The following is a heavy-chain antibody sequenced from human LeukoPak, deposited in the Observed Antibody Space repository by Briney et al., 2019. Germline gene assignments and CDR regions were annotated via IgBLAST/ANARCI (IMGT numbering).Heavy chain of an antibody. J-gene: IGHJ4*02. V-gene: IGHV3-74*01. D-gene: IGHD3-10*01. CDR1: GFTFSTYW. CDR3: VSGPDGASY. CDR2: IDSDRGAT. Sequence: PGGSLRLSCAASGFTFSTYWMHWVRQAPGKGLVWVSRIDSDRGATSYADSVRGRFTISRDNAKNTLFLQMNSLRGDDTAVYHCVSGPDGASYWGQGTLATVSS.